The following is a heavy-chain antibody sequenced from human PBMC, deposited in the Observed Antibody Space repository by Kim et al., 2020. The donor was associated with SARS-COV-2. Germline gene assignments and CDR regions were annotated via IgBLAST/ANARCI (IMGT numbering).Heavy chain of an antibody. CDR3: ARHDIWFGIDY. V-gene: IGHV4-39*01. D-gene: IGHD3-10*01. Sequence: SETLSLTCTVSGGSISSSSYYWGWIRQPPGKGLEWIGSIYYSGSTYYNPSLKSRVTISVDTSKNQFSLKLSSVTAADTAVYYCARHDIWFGIDYWGQGTLVTVSS. J-gene: IGHJ4*02. CDR2: IYYSGST. CDR1: GGSISSSSYY.